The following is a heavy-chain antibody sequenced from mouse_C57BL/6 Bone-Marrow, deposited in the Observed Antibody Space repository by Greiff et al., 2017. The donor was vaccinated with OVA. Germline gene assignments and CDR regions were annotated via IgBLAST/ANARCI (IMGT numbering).Heavy chain of an antibody. V-gene: IGHV5-15*01. CDR2: ISNLAYSI. J-gene: IGHJ3*01. CDR1: GFTFSDYG. Sequence: DVKLVESGGGLVQPGGSLKLSCAASGFTFSDYGMAWVRQAPRKGPEWVAFISNLAYSIYYADTVTGRFTISRENAKNTLYLEMSSLRSEDTAMYYCARQDYGSAWFAYWGQGTLVTVSA. CDR3: ARQDYGSAWFAY. D-gene: IGHD1-1*01.